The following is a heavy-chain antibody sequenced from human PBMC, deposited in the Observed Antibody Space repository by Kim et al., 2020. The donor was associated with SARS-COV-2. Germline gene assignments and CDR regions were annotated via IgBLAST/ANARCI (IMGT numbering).Heavy chain of an antibody. CDR3: ASHVSGSYYNFDY. D-gene: IGHD3-10*01. Sequence: YADSVKGRFTISKDNSKNTLYLQMNSLRAEDTAVYYCASHVSGSYYNFDYWGQGTLVTVSS. J-gene: IGHJ4*02. V-gene: IGHV3-53*01.